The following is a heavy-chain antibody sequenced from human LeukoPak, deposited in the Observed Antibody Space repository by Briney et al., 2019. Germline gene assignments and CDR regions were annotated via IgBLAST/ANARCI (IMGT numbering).Heavy chain of an antibody. CDR3: ARSPHILTGENFDY. Sequence: ASVKVSCKASGYSFTAYYMHWVRQAPGQGLEWMGWINPNSGGTNYQGRVTMTRDTSINTAYMEMSRLRSYDTALYYCARSPHILTGENFDYWGQGTLVTVSS. J-gene: IGHJ4*02. CDR1: GYSFTAYY. V-gene: IGHV1-2*02. CDR2: INPNSGGT. D-gene: IGHD3-9*01.